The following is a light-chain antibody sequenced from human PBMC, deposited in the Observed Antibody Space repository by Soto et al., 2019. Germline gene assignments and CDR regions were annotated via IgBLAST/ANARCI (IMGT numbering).Light chain of an antibody. V-gene: IGKV3-20*01. J-gene: IGKJ1*01. Sequence: ILLTQSPGTLSLSPGERATLSCRASQTVSSNSAWYQQKPGQAPRLLIYGASSRATGIPDRFSGSGSGTDFTLTISRLEPEDFAVYYCQQYGSSSTWTFGQGTKVDI. CDR1: QTVSSN. CDR2: GAS. CDR3: QQYGSSSTWT.